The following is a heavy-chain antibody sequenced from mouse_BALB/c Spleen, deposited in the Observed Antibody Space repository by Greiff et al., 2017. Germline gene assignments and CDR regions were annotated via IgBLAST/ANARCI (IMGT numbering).Heavy chain of an antibody. V-gene: IGHV1-80*01. CDR2: IYPGDGDT. D-gene: IGHD2-14*01. CDR3: ARSGYRSDEGY. CDR1: GYAFSSYW. Sequence: VQLQQSGAELVRPGSSVKISCKASGYAFSSYWMNWVKQRPGQGLEWIGQIYPGDGDTNYNGKFKGKATLTADKSSSTAYMQLSSLTSEDSAVYFCARSGYRSDEGYWGQGTTLTVSS. J-gene: IGHJ2*01.